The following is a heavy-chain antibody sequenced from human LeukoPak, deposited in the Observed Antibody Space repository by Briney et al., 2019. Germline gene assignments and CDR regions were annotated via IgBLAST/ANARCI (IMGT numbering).Heavy chain of an antibody. CDR1: GDSVSSNSAA. J-gene: IGHJ4*02. V-gene: IGHV6-1*01. Sequence: SQTLSLTCAISGDSVSSNSAAWNWIRQSPSRGLEWLGRTYYGSKWYNDYAVSVKSRITINPDTSKNQFSLQLNSVTPEDTAVYYCTRDNEPYSSGWSLFDYWGQGTLVTVSS. D-gene: IGHD6-19*01. CDR2: TYYGSKWYN. CDR3: TRDNEPYSSGWSLFDY.